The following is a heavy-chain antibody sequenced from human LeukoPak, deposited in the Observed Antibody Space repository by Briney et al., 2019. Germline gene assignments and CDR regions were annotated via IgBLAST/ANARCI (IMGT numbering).Heavy chain of an antibody. CDR3: AKPLSGSYSLDYGLDV. J-gene: IGHJ6*02. Sequence: GGSLRLSCAASGFIFNNYAMRWVRQAPGKGLEWVSGVSESGGSTDYADSVKGRFTISRDNSKNTLCLQMNSLRAEDTAIYYCAKPLSGSYSLDYGLDVWGQGTTVTVSS. CDR2: VSESGGST. V-gene: IGHV3-23*01. D-gene: IGHD3-10*01. CDR1: GFIFNNYA.